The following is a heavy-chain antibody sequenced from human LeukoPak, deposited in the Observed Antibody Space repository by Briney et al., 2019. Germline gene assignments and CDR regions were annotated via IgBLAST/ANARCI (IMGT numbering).Heavy chain of an antibody. CDR2: FYNSGYFYNSGGA. V-gene: IGHV4-59*11. CDR3: ARGFNDYNNDFYFCYMDI. Sequence: SETLSLTCTVSGASISDHYWSWIRQPPGKGLEWIGYFYNSGYFYNSGGANYNPSLKSRVTISGDTSKNQFSLKLTSVTAADTAVYYCARGFNDYNNDFYFCYMDIWGKGTTVTVSS. CDR1: GASISDHY. D-gene: IGHD4-11*01. J-gene: IGHJ6*03.